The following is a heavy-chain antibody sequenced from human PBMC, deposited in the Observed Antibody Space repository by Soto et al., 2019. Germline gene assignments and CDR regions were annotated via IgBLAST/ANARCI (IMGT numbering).Heavy chain of an antibody. D-gene: IGHD3-10*01. J-gene: IGHJ4*02. CDR3: ARVWFGELYSPFDY. V-gene: IGHV1-69*01. CDR2: IIPILGTA. Sequence: SLKAPCNASGGTFSSYAIIWVRQAHEQGLEWMGGIIPILGTANYAQKFQGRVTITADESTSTAYMELSSLRSEDTAVYYCARVWFGELYSPFDYWGQGTLVNVSS. CDR1: GGTFSSYA.